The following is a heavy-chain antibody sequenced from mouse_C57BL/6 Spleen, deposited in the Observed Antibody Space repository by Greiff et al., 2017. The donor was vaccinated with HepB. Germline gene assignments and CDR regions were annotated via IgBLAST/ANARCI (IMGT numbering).Heavy chain of an antibody. CDR3: ARTGGATNWYFDG. D-gene: IGHD1-1*01. CDR2: IDPEDGET. CDR1: GFNIKDYY. V-gene: IGHV14-2*01. J-gene: IGHJ1*03. Sequence: EVQLQQSGAELVKPGASVKLSCTASGFNIKDYYMHWVKQRTEQGLEWIGRIDPEDGETKYAPKFRGKATITADTSSNTAYLQLSSLTSEDTAVYYCARTGGATNWYFDGWGTGTTVTVSS.